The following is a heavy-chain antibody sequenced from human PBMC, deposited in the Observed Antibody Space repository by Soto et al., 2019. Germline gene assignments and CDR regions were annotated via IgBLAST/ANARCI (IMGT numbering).Heavy chain of an antibody. J-gene: IGHJ5*02. CDR2: INHSGST. Sequence: PSETLSLTCAVYGGSFSGYYWSWIRQPPGKGLEWIGEINHSGSTNYNPSLKSRVTISVDTSKNQFSLKLSSVAAADTAVYYCARKGYDYVWGSYRFQKFNWFDPWGQGTLVTV. CDR1: GGSFSGYY. D-gene: IGHD3-16*02. V-gene: IGHV4-34*01. CDR3: ARKGYDYVWGSYRFQKFNWFDP.